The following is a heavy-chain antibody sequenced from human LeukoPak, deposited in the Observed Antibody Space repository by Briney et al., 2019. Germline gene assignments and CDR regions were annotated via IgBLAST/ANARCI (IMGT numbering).Heavy chain of an antibody. CDR1: GFTFSSYA. Sequence: GGSLRLSCAASGFTFSSYAMSWVRQAPGKGREWVGRIKSKTDGGTTDYAAPVKGRFTISRDDSKNTLYLQMNSLKTEDTAVYYCTTGPGYYDSSGYYDESGAAFDIWGQGTMVTVSS. CDR3: TTGPGYYDSSGYYDESGAAFDI. J-gene: IGHJ3*02. D-gene: IGHD3-22*01. CDR2: IKSKTDGGTT. V-gene: IGHV3-15*01.